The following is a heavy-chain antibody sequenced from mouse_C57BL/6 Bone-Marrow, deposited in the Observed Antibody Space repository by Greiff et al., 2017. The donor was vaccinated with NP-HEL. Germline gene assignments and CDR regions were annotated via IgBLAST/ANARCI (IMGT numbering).Heavy chain of an antibody. Sequence: VQLQQSGAELVRPGASVKLSCTASSFNIKDDYMHWVKQRPEQGLEWIGWIDPENGDTEYASKFQGKATITADTSSNTAYLQLSSLTSEDTAVYYCTGGGNYVILFAYWGQGTLVTVSA. D-gene: IGHD2-1*01. CDR1: SFNIKDDY. CDR3: TGGGNYVILFAY. J-gene: IGHJ3*01. CDR2: IDPENGDT. V-gene: IGHV14-4*01.